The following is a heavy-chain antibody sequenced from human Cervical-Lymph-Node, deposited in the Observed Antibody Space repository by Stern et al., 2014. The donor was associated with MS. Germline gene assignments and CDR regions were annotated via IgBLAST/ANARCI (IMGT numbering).Heavy chain of an antibody. Sequence: QVTLRESGPALVKPTQTLTLTCTFSGFSLSTSGMCVGRIRQPPGKALEWLALIDWDDDKYYSTSLKTRLTISKDTSKNQVVLTMTNMDPVDTATYYCARIVSAVAVPWYYLENWGQGTLITVSS. CDR2: IDWDDDK. D-gene: IGHD6-19*01. CDR3: ARIVSAVAVPWYYLEN. V-gene: IGHV2-70*01. CDR1: GFSLSTSGMC. J-gene: IGHJ4*02.